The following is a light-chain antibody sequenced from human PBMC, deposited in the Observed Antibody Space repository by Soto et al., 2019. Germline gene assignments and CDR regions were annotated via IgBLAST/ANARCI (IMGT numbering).Light chain of an antibody. J-gene: IGLJ1*01. CDR1: SSDVGGYNY. CDR2: EVS. V-gene: IGLV2-14*01. Sequence: QSALTQPASVSGSPGQSITISCTGTSSDVGGYNYVSWYQQHPGKAPKLMIYEVSNRPSGVSNRFSGSKSGNTASLTISGLQAEDEANYYCSSYTSSSSDYVFGTATKDTVL. CDR3: SSYTSSSSDYV.